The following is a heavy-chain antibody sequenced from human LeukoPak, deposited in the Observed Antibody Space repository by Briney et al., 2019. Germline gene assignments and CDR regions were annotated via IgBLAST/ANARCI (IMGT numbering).Heavy chain of an antibody. Sequence: GGSLRLSCAASGFTFSSYGMHWVRQAPGKGLEWVAVISYDGSNKYYADSVKGRFTISRDNSKNTLYLQMNSLRSEDTAVYYCARDAYYDFWSGYYREIERYFDLWGRGTLVTVSS. CDR3: ARDAYYDFWSGYYREIERYFDL. CDR1: GFTFSSYG. D-gene: IGHD3-3*01. J-gene: IGHJ2*01. V-gene: IGHV3-30*03. CDR2: ISYDGSNK.